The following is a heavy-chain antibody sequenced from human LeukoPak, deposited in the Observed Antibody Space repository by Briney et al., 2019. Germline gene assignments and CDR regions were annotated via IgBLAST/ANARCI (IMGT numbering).Heavy chain of an antibody. CDR3: ARHGAWGGRYYYYYGMDV. D-gene: IGHD7-27*01. Sequence: PSETLSLTCTVSGGSISSYYWSWIRQPPGKGLEWIGYIYYSGSTNYNPSLKSRVTISVDTSKNQFSLKLSSVTAADTAVYYCARHGAWGGRYYYYYGMDVWGQGTTVTVSS. CDR2: IYYSGST. V-gene: IGHV4-59*08. CDR1: GGSISSYY. J-gene: IGHJ6*02.